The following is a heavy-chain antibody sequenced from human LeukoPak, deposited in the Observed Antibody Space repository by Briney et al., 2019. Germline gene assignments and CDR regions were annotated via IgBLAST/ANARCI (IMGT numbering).Heavy chain of an antibody. D-gene: IGHD5-18*01. CDR3: ARDWVLDRYSYGYHSFDY. CDR1: GGSISSSSYY. CDR2: IYYSGST. V-gene: IGHV4-39*07. Sequence: SSETLSLTCTVSGGSISSSSYYWGWIRQPPGKGLEWIGSIYYSGSTYYNPSLKSRVTISVDTSKNQFSLKLSSVTAADTAVYYCARDWVLDRYSYGYHSFDYWGQGTLVTVSS. J-gene: IGHJ4*02.